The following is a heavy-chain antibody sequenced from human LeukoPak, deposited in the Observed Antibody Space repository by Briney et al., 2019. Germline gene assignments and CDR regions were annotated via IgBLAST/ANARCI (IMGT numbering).Heavy chain of an antibody. CDR3: ASDYSSGWYVRYNWFDP. V-gene: IGHV4-39*07. D-gene: IGHD6-19*01. Sequence: SETLSLTCTVSGGSISSSSYYWGWIRQPPGKGLEWIGSIYYSGSTYYNPSLKSRVTISVDTSKNQFSLKLSSVTAADTAVYYCASDYSSGWYVRYNWFDPWGQGTLVTVSS. CDR2: IYYSGST. CDR1: GGSISSSSYY. J-gene: IGHJ5*02.